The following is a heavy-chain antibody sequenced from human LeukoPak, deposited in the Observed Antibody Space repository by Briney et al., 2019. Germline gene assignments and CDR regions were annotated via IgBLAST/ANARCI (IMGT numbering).Heavy chain of an antibody. CDR1: GFTFSTFA. J-gene: IGHJ3*02. CDR3: ARGLLWFGELKDDAFDI. D-gene: IGHD3-10*01. CDR2: ISSSSSSYI. V-gene: IGHV3-21*01. Sequence: GGSPRLSCAASGFTFSTFAMHWVRLSPGKGLEWVSSISSSSSSYIYYADSVKGRFTISRDNAKNTLYLQMNSLRAEDTAVYYCARGLLWFGELKDDAFDIWGQGTMVTVSS.